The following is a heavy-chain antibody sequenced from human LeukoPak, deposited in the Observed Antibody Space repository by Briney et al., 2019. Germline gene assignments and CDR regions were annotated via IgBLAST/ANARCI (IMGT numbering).Heavy chain of an antibody. CDR3: ARDIVSLYYFDY. Sequence: GRSLGLSCAASGFTFSSYGMHWVRQAPGKGLEWVSRINRDGDSTTYADSVKGRFTISRDNAKNTLYLQMDSLRAEDTAVYYCARDIVSLYYFDYWGQGTLVTVSS. J-gene: IGHJ4*02. CDR2: INRDGDST. V-gene: IGHV3-74*01. CDR1: GFTFSSYG. D-gene: IGHD2-15*01.